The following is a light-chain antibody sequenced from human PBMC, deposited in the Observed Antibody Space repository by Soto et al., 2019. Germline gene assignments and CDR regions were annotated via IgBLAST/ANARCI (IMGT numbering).Light chain of an antibody. CDR2: GAS. CDR1: QSISSS. V-gene: IGKV3-15*01. J-gene: IGKJ1*01. CDR3: QQYNDWPLT. Sequence: EIVMTQSPATLSVSPGERATLSCRASQSISSSLAWYQQRPGQPPRLLIYGASTRATGIPARFSGTGSGTEFTLTISSLQSEDFALYYCQQYNDWPLTFGQGTKVDI.